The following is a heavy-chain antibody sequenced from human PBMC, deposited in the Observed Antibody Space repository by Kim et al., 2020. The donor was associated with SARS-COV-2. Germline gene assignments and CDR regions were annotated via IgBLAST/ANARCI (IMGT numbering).Heavy chain of an antibody. V-gene: IGHV3-7*01. J-gene: IGHJ1*01. CDR3: ARDQRGGWYSEYFQH. Sequence: GGSLRLSCAASGFTFSRYWMSWVRQAPGKGLEWVANIKQDGSEKYYVDSVKGRFTISRDSAKNSLYLQMNSLRAEDTAVYYCARDQRGGWYSEYFQHWGQGTLVTVSS. D-gene: IGHD6-19*01. CDR1: GFTFSRYW. CDR2: IKQDGSEK.